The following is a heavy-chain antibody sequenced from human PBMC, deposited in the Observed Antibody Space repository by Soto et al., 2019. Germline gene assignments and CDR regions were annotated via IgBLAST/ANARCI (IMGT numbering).Heavy chain of an antibody. J-gene: IGHJ5*02. CDR2: IRRKGHNYAT. Sequence: EVQLVESGGGLVQPGGSLNFSCAAPGFAFRAPAMYWVRRPSGKGPEWFGRIRRKGHNYATEYAAPVKGRFTISRDDSKNTAYLQMNSLQTEDTAVYYCTRDLFSYDYSGILWFDPWGQGTLVTVSS. V-gene: IGHV3-73*02. CDR1: GFAFRAPA. CDR3: TRDLFSYDYSGILWFDP. D-gene: IGHD3-16*01.